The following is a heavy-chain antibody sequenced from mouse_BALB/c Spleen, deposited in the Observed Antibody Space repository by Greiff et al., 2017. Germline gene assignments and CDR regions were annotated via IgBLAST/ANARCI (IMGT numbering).Heavy chain of an antibody. D-gene: IGHD2-10*02. J-gene: IGHJ2*01. CDR3: ARKKYGSYFDD. CDR2: ISSGGGST. V-gene: IGHV5-12-1*01. CDR1: GFAFSSYD. Sequence: EVQGVESGGGLVKPGGSLKLSCAASGFAFSSYDMSWVRQTPEKRLEWVAYISSGGGSTYYPDTVKGRFTISRDNAKNTLYLQMSSLKSEDTAMFYCARKKYGSYFDDWGQGTTLTVSS.